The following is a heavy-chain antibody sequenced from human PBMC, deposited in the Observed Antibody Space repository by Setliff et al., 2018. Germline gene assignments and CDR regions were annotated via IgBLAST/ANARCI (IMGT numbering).Heavy chain of an antibody. J-gene: IGHJ3*01. CDR3: AKDLRSSPRVIDAFDL. D-gene: IGHD2-2*01. V-gene: IGHV3-23*01. Sequence: LRLSCAASGFTFSSFAMSWVRQGPGKGLEWVSGISGSGGNTYYAGSVKGRFTISRDNSKNTLYLQMNSLRAEDTAVYYCAKDLRSSPRVIDAFDLWGQGTMVTVSS. CDR1: GFTFSSFA. CDR2: ISGSGGNT.